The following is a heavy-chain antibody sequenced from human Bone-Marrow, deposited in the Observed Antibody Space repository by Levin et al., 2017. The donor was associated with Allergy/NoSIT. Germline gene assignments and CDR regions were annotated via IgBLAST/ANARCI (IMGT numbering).Heavy chain of an antibody. CDR3: ARRVGDSSSGHLDE. V-gene: IGHV4-61*01. J-gene: IGHJ4*02. CDR2: VFYSGST. CDR1: GGSVNSGSYY. D-gene: IGHD6-13*01. Sequence: SQTLSLTCTVSGGSVNSGSYYWSWIRQPPGKGLEWIGYVFYSGSTKYNSSLQSRVTISLDTSKKQFSLQLNSVTAADTAVYYCARRVGDSSSGHLDEWGPGTLVTVSS.